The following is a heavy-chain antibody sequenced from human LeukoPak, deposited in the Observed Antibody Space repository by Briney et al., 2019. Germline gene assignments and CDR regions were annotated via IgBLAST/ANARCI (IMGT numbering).Heavy chain of an antibody. D-gene: IGHD4-17*01. V-gene: IGHV3-23*01. CDR1: GFTFSSYA. J-gene: IGHJ4*02. CDR2: ISDSGGST. Sequence: GGSLRLSCAASGFTFSSYAMSWVRQAPGKGLEWVSAISDSGGSTYYADSVKGRFTISRDNPKNTLYLQMNSLRAEDTAVYYCAKDLTTLTTFFDYWGQGTLVTVPS. CDR3: AKDLTTLTTFFDY.